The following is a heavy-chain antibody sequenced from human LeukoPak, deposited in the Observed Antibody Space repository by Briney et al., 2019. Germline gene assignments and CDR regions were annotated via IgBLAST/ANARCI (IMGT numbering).Heavy chain of an antibody. CDR1: GFTFSSYA. D-gene: IGHD6-19*01. CDR2: ISYDGSNK. V-gene: IGHV3-30-3*01. Sequence: GRSLRLSCAASGFTFSSYAMHWVRQAPGKGLEWVAVISYDGSNKYYADSVKGRFTISRDNSKNTLYLQMNSLRAEDTAVYYCARDDSSGRHYYYGMDVWGQGTTVTVSS. CDR3: ARDDSSGRHYYYGMDV. J-gene: IGHJ6*02.